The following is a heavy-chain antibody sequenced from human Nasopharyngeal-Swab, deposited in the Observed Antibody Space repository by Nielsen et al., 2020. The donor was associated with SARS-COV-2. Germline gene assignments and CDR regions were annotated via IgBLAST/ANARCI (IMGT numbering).Heavy chain of an antibody. Sequence: WIRQPPGKGLEWIGNIYNSGSTHYNPSLKSRVTISAAPSPHQFSLPLSSVPSADTAVYYCATGRLGELSLYRYYYYYYGMDVWGQGTTVTVSS. CDR2: IYNSGST. J-gene: IGHJ6*02. V-gene: IGHV4-31*02. D-gene: IGHD3-16*02. CDR3: ATGRLGELSLYRYYYYYYGMDV.